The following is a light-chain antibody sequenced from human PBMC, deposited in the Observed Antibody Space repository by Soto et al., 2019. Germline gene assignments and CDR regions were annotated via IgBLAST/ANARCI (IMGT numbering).Light chain of an antibody. V-gene: IGLV2-8*01. CDR1: SGDVGGYNF. Sequence: QAVVTQPPSASGSPGQSVTISCTGTSGDVGGYNFVSWYQQHPGKAPKLMIYEVSKRPSGVPDRFSGSKSGNTASLTVSGLQAEDEADYYCGSYEGSNTYVFGTGTKLTVL. CDR2: EVS. J-gene: IGLJ1*01. CDR3: GSYEGSNTYV.